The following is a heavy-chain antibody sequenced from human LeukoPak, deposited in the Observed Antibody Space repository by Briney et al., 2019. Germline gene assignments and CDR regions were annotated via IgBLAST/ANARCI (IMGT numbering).Heavy chain of an antibody. J-gene: IGHJ6*03. D-gene: IGHD1-1*01. CDR3: ARDATTAIGTVYMDV. Sequence: GGSLRLSCAASGFTFSIYEVNWVRQAPGKGLEWLSHISDRVSSVHYADSRTGRFTISRDNSTHSLYLEMNSLRVEDTAIYCCARDATTAIGTVYMDVWGKGTTVTISS. CDR2: ISDRVSSV. V-gene: IGHV3-48*03. CDR1: GFTFSIYE.